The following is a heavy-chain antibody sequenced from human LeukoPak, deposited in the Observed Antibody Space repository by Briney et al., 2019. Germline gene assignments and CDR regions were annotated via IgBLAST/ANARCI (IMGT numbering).Heavy chain of an antibody. CDR1: GFTFDDYA. V-gene: IGHV3-9*01. CDR2: ISWNSGSI. D-gene: IGHD2-15*01. CDR3: ARVVISDHGYCSGGSCYLGSSRGWFDP. Sequence: PGGSLRLSCAASGFTFDDYAMHWVRQAPGKGLEWVSGISWNSGSIGYADSVKGRFTISRDNAKNSLYLQMNSLRAEDTALCCCARVVISDHGYCSGGSCYLGSSRGWFDPWGQGTLVTVSS. J-gene: IGHJ5*02.